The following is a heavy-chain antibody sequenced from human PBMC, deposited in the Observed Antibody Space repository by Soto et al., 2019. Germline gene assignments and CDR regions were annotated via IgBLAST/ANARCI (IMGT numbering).Heavy chain of an antibody. CDR3: ARDKDRLQLGGNYYYSVDV. J-gene: IGHJ6*01. CDR1: GGTFSTSA. V-gene: IGHV1-69*05. CDR2: IMPVFPTP. Sequence: VQLEQSGPEVKKPGSSVKVSCKASGGTFSTSALSWVRQAPGQGLEWMGGIMPVFPTPDYAQKFQGRVTXTXDXXTSTAYMELGGLTSDDTAVYYCARDKDRLQLGGNYYYSVDVWGQGTAVTVSS. D-gene: IGHD5-12*01.